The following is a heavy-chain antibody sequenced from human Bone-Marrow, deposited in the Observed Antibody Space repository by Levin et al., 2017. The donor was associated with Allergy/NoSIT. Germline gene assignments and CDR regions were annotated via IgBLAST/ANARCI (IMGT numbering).Heavy chain of an antibody. CDR2: IYHSGST. J-gene: IGHJ5*02. Sequence: PSETLSLTCAVSGGSISSSNWWSWVRQPPGKGLEWIGEIYHSGSTNYNPSLKSRVTISVDKSKNQFSLKLSSVTAADTAVYYCARLFDDSSGYLNWFDPWGQGTLVTVSS. CDR1: GGSISSSNW. D-gene: IGHD3-22*01. V-gene: IGHV4-4*02. CDR3: ARLFDDSSGYLNWFDP.